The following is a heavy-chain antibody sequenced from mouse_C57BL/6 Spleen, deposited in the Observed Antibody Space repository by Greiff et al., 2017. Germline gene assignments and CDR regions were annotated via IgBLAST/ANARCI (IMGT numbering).Heavy chain of an antibody. Sequence: EVNVVESGGGLVQPKGSLKLSCAASGFSFNTYAMNWVRQAPGKGLEWVARIRSKSNNYATYYADSVKDRFTISRDDSESMLYLQMNNLKTEDTAMYYCVRLSYYDYDGRCAYWGQGTLVTVSA. CDR2: IRSKSNNYAT. V-gene: IGHV10-1*01. D-gene: IGHD2-4*01. J-gene: IGHJ3*01. CDR3: VRLSYYDYDGRCAY. CDR1: GFSFNTYA.